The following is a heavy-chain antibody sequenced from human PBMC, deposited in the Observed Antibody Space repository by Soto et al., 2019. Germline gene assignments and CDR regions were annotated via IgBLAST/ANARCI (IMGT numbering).Heavy chain of an antibody. CDR3: AREGSSSGHDYEY. Sequence: GGSRILSCAAFGFSFTSYLMAWVLQPPGKGLEWVGRTRNKASSYTTDYAAFVKGRFTISRDDSKNLIYLQMNSLKTEDTAEYYCAREGSSSGHDYEYWGQGT. CDR2: TRNKASSYTT. CDR1: GFSFTSYL. D-gene: IGHD3-22*01. V-gene: IGHV3-72*01. J-gene: IGHJ4*02.